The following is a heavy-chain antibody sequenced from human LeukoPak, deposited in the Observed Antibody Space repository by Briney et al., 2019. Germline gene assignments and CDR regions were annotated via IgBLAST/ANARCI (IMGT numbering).Heavy chain of an antibody. Sequence: GGSLRLSCTASEFTFSNNWMGWVRQAPGKGLEWVANIKEDGSKIYYVDSVKGRFTISRDNTKSSLYLQMNSLRAEDTAVYYCARGGWLYYDYWGQGTLVTVSS. CDR2: IKEDGSKI. J-gene: IGHJ4*02. CDR3: ARGGWLYYDY. CDR1: EFTFSNNW. V-gene: IGHV3-7*04. D-gene: IGHD6-19*01.